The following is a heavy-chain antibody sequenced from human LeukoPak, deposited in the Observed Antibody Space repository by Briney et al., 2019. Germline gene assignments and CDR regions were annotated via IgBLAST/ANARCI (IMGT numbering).Heavy chain of an antibody. CDR2: IKQDGSEK. V-gene: IGHV3-7*01. Sequence: GGSLRLSCAASGFTFSSYWMSWVRQAPGKGLEWVANIKQDGSEKYYVDSVKGRFTISRDNAKNSLYLQMNSLRAEDTAVYYCARFPSTAWTGNYYYYGMDVWGQGTTVTVSS. CDR3: ARFPSTAWTGNYYYYGMDV. D-gene: IGHD1-1*01. J-gene: IGHJ6*02. CDR1: GFTFSSYW.